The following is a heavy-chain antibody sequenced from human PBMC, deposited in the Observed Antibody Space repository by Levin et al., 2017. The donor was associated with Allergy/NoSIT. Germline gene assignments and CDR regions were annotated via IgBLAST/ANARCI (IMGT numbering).Heavy chain of an antibody. J-gene: IGHJ6*03. CDR1: GGSISSNY. Sequence: PSETLSLTCSVSGGSISSNYWTWIRQPPGKGLEWIGYIYYSGSTNYFPSLKSRVTISLDTSRNQFSLDLRSVTAADTAVYYCARASGVLDEDNYYMDVWGKGTTVTVSS. CDR3: ARASGVLDEDNYYMDV. D-gene: IGHD6-25*01. CDR2: IYYSGST. V-gene: IGHV4-59*01.